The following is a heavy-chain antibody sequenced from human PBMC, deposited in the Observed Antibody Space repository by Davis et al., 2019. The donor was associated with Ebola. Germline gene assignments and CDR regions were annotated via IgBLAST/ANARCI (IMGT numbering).Heavy chain of an antibody. J-gene: IGHJ6*02. CDR2: ISYDGSNK. CDR3: ARDKVAVAGTSRAGDYYYGMDV. D-gene: IGHD6-19*01. V-gene: IGHV3-30-3*01. CDR1: GFTFSSYA. Sequence: PGGSLRLSCAASGFTFSSYAMHWVRQAPGKGLEWVAVISYDGSNKYYADSVKGRFTISRDNSKNTLYLQMNSLRAEDTAVYYCARDKVAVAGTSRAGDYYYGMDVWGQGTTVTVSS.